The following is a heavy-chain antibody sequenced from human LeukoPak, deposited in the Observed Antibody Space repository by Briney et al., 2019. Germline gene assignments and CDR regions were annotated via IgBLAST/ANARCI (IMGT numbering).Heavy chain of an antibody. CDR1: GFTFSSYG. CDR3: ASRVTVVVTANGQLTDDAFDI. J-gene: IGHJ3*02. D-gene: IGHD2-15*01. CDR2: IRYDGSNK. Sequence: GGSLRLSCAASGFTFSSYGMHWVRQAPGKGLEWVAFIRYDGSNKYYADSVKGRFTISRDNSKNTLYLHMNSLRAEDTAVYYCASRVTVVVTANGQLTDDAFDIWGQGTMVTVSS. V-gene: IGHV3-30*02.